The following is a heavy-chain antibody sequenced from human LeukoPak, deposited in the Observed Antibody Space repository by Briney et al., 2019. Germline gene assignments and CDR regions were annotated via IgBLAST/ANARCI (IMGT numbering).Heavy chain of an antibody. D-gene: IGHD7-27*01. CDR3: ARDITGDPPPYYFDY. V-gene: IGHV3-33*01. CDR1: GFTFSNYG. Sequence: PGGSLRLSCAASGFTFSNYGLHWVRQAPGKGLEWQAVMWFDGSHKYYADSVKGRFTISRDNSKRMLYLQMNSLRAEDTAVYYCARDITGDPPPYYFDYWGQGSLVTVSS. CDR2: MWFDGSHK. J-gene: IGHJ4*02.